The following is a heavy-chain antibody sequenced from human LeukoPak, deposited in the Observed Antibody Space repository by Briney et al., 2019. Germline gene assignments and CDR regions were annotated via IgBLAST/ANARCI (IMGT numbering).Heavy chain of an antibody. Sequence: HSGGSLRLSCAASGFTFSIYSMNWVRQAPGKGLEWVSLISWDGDSTYYADSVKGRFTISRDNSKNSLYLQMNSLRAEDTALYYCAKEGDYVSRYYMDVWGKGTTVTVSS. CDR1: GFTFSIYS. J-gene: IGHJ6*03. CDR3: AKEGDYVSRYYMDV. D-gene: IGHD4-17*01. CDR2: ISWDGDST. V-gene: IGHV3-43D*03.